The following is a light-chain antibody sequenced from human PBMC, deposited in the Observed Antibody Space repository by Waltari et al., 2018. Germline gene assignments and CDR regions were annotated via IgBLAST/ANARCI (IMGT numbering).Light chain of an antibody. J-gene: IGKJ5*01. CDR2: GAS. Sequence: DIRMTQSPSSLSASVGDSVTIACRASQSIDNFLVWYQQRPGKAPELLIHGASTLHSGVPSRFSGGWSGTEFTLTITTLKSEDFATYYCQQTYIVPITFGQGTRLDIK. CDR3: QQTYIVPIT. V-gene: IGKV1-39*01. CDR1: QSIDNF.